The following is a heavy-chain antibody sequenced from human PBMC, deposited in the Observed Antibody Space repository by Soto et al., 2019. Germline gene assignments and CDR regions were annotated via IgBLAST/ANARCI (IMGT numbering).Heavy chain of an antibody. CDR2: INAGKGET. V-gene: IGHV1-3*01. J-gene: IGHJ5*02. D-gene: IGHD2-15*01. CDR1: GYTFTSYG. Sequence: QVQLVQSGAEVKKPGASVMVSCKASGYTFTSYGMQWMRQAPGQRPEWMGWINAGKGETKYSEKFQGRVTITRDTSASTAYMELSSLRSEDTAVYYCARGARTQESGGNYRWFDPWGQGTMVSVSS. CDR3: ARGARTQESGGNYRWFDP.